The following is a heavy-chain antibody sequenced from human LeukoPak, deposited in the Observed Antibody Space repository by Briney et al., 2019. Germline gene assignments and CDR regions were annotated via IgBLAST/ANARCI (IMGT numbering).Heavy chain of an antibody. CDR2: IIPIFGTA. CDR1: GYTFTSYA. V-gene: IGHV1-69*05. CDR3: ARDRGYSSGWYDY. D-gene: IGHD6-19*01. Sequence: SVKVSCKASGYTFTSYAISWVRQAPGQGLEWMGGIIPIFGTANYAQKFQGRVTITTDESTSTAYMELSSLRSEDTAVYYCARDRGYSSGWYDYWGQGTLVTVSS. J-gene: IGHJ4*02.